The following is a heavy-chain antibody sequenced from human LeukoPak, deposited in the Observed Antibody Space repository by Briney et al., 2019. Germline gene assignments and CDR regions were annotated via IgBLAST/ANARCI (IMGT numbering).Heavy chain of an antibody. J-gene: IGHJ4*02. V-gene: IGHV4-34*01. CDR1: GGSFNGYY. CDR3: ARVQQLADFDY. CDR2: TDHSGSA. Sequence: SETLSLTCAVSGGSFNGYYWSWIRQPPGKGLEWIGETDHSGSATYNPSLQSRVIISKDKSNNQFSLKLNSVTAADTAVYYCARVQQLADFDYWGQGNLVTVSS. D-gene: IGHD6-13*01.